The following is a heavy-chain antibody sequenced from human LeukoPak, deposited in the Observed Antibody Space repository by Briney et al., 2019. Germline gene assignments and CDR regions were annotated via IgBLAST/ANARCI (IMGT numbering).Heavy chain of an antibody. CDR1: GFTFSSYW. CDR2: IKQDGSEK. D-gene: IGHD3-16*01. Sequence: GGSLRLSCAASGFTFSSYWMSWVRQAPGKGLEWVANIKQDGSEKYYVDSVKGRFTISRDNAKNSLYLQMNSLRAEDTAVYYCARGYYVSGSYANDAFDIWGQGTVVTVSS. J-gene: IGHJ3*02. CDR3: ARGYYVSGSYANDAFDI. V-gene: IGHV3-7*04.